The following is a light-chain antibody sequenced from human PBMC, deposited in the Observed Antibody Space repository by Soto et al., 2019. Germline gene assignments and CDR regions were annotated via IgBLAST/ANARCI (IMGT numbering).Light chain of an antibody. J-gene: IGKJ2*01. CDR2: GAS. Sequence: EIVLTQSXGTLSLSPGERATLSCRASQSVSSSYLAWYQHKPGQAPRLLIYGASSRATGIPDRFSGSGSGTDFTLTISRLEPEDFAVYYCQQYGSSPHTFGQGTKLEIK. CDR1: QSVSSSY. CDR3: QQYGSSPHT. V-gene: IGKV3-20*01.